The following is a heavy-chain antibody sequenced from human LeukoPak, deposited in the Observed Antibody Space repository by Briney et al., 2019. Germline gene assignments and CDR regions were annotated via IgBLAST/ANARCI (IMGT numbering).Heavy chain of an antibody. J-gene: IGHJ4*02. CDR2: IWYDGSNK. CDR3: AREESYGDYGLAN. CDR1: GFTFSSYG. Sequence: GRSLRLSCAASGFTFSSYGMHWGRQAPGKGLEWVAVIWYDGSNKYYADSVKGRFTISRDNSKNTLYLQMNSLRAEDTAVYYCAREESYGDYGLANWGQGTLVTVSS. V-gene: IGHV3-33*01. D-gene: IGHD4-17*01.